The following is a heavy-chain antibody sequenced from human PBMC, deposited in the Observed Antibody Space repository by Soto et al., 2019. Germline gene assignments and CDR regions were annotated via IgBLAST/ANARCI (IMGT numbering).Heavy chain of an antibody. CDR1: GGSISSSSYY. CDR2: IYYSGST. CDR3: ASSSEYDYIWGSYRADYYYYYMDV. Sequence: SETLSLTCTVSGGSISSSSYYWGWIRQPPGKGLEWIGSIYYSGSTYYNPSLKGRVTISGDTSKNQFSLKRSSVTAADTAVYYCASSSEYDYIWGSYRADYYYYYMDVWGKGTTVTVSS. V-gene: IGHV4-39*01. J-gene: IGHJ6*03. D-gene: IGHD3-16*02.